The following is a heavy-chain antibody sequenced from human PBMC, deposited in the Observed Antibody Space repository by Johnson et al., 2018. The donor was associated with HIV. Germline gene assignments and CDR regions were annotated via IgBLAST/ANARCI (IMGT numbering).Heavy chain of an antibody. CDR3: ARYFGVVIYDAFDI. D-gene: IGHD3-3*01. CDR2: INNDGSST. Sequence: VQLVESGGGLVQPGGSLRLSCAASGFTFSSYWMHWVRQAPGKGLVWVSRINNDGSSTTYADSVKGRFTISRDNAKNTLYLQMNSLRAEDTALYYCARYFGVVIYDAFDIWGQGTMVTVSS. CDR1: GFTFSSYW. J-gene: IGHJ3*02. V-gene: IGHV3-74*02.